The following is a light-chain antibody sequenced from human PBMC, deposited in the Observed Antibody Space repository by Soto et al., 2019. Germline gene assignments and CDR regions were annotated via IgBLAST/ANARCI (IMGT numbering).Light chain of an antibody. J-gene: IGLJ1*01. CDR2: GNS. CDR1: SSNIGAGFD. CDR3: QSYDSSLTGSKV. Sequence: QSVLTQPPSVSVAPGQRVTISCTGSSSNIGAGFDVHWYQQLPGAAPKLLIYGNSNRPSGVPDRFSGSRPGTSASLAITGLQAEDEADYYCQSYDSSLTGSKVFGSGTKVTVL. V-gene: IGLV1-40*01.